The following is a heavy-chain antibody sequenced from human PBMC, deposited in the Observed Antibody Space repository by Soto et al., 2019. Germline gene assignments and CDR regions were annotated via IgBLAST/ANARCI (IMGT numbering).Heavy chain of an antibody. CDR2: INVGNGVT. Sequence: QVQLVPSGAEVKKPGASVKVSCKASGYTFPNQGLHWVRQAPGHRLEWMGWINVGNGVTKYSQKFQGRVSISRDTSASTGYMELSSLTYEDTAVYYCARDPLWFGELSSFDYWGQGTLVTVSS. CDR3: ARDPLWFGELSSFDY. V-gene: IGHV1-3*01. CDR1: GYTFPNQG. D-gene: IGHD3-10*01. J-gene: IGHJ4*02.